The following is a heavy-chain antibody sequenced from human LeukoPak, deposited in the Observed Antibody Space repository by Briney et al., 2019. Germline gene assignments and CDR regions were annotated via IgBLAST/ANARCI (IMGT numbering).Heavy chain of an antibody. Sequence: PGGSLRLSCAASGFTFSSYWMDLVRQAPGKGLEWVANIKQDGSERYYLDSVKGRFTISRDNAKSSLYLKMNSLRAEDTAVYYCANVRVGWGQGNLVTVSS. D-gene: IGHD2-8*02. V-gene: IGHV3-7*01. CDR1: GFTFSSYW. CDR2: IKQDGSER. J-gene: IGHJ4*02. CDR3: ANVRVG.